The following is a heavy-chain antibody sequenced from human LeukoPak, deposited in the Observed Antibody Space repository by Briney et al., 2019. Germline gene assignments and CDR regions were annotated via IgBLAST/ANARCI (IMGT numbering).Heavy chain of an antibody. V-gene: IGHV3-53*01. CDR2: IYSGGST. CDR3: ARGIYGPYSFDS. CDR1: GFTVSSYY. J-gene: IGHJ4*02. Sequence: PGGSLRLSCAASGFTVSSYYMNWVRQTPGKGLEWVSVIYSGGSTYYADSVKGRFTISRGNSNNTLYLQMNSLRAEDTAVYYCARGIYGPYSFDSWGQGTLVTVSS. D-gene: IGHD2/OR15-2a*01.